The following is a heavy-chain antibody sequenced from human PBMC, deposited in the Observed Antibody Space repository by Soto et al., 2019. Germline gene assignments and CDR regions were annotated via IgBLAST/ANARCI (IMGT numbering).Heavy chain of an antibody. CDR2: IRSKANNYAT. D-gene: IGHD2-15*01. J-gene: IGHJ4*02. CDR1: GFTFSGSA. V-gene: IGHV3-73*01. CDR3: AREVVVVAANSFDY. Sequence: PGGSLRLSCAASGFTFSGSAMHWVRQASGKGLEWVGRIRSKANNYATAYGASVKGRFTISRDDSKNTAYLQMNSLKTEDTAVYYCAREVVVVAANSFDYGGQGTLVTVSS.